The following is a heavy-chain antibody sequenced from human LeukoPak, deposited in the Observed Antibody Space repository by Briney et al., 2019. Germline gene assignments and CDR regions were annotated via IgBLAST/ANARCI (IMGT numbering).Heavy chain of an antibody. CDR1: GFTFSLFG. D-gene: IGHD3-22*01. V-gene: IGHV3-48*04. CDR3: ARDGDSGGYYYGPFDN. Sequence: PGGSLRLSCAASGFTFSLFGMTWVRQAPGKGLEWISYISSSRRTINYADSVKGRFTISRDYAKNSLYLQMNNLRAEDTAVYYCARDGDSGGYYYGPFDNWGQGTLVTVSS. J-gene: IGHJ4*02. CDR2: ISSSRRTI.